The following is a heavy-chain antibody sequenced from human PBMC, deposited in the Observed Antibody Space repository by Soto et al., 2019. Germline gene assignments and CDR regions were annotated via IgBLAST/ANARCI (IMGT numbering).Heavy chain of an antibody. CDR2: ISGSGGSA. CDR3: AKDRVSSTATPRFDP. Sequence: EVQLLESGGGLVQPGGSLRLSCAASGFTFSSYGMSWVRQAPGKGLEWVSVISGSGGSAYYADSVKGRFTVSRDNSQNTLYLQMNSLRADDTAVYYCAKDRVSSTATPRFDPWGQETLVTVSS. J-gene: IGHJ5*02. V-gene: IGHV3-23*01. CDR1: GFTFSSYG. D-gene: IGHD1-1*01.